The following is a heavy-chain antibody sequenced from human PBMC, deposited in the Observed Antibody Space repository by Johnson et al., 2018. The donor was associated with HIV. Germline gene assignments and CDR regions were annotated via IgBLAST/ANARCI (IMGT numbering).Heavy chain of an antibody. J-gene: IGHJ3*02. CDR3: ARDLSRGGIAARLGAFDI. CDR1: GFNFSNYG. D-gene: IGHD6-6*01. CDR2: IAYDGSNK. V-gene: IGHV3-30*19. Sequence: QVQLVESGGGVVRPGGSLRLSCAASGFNFSNYGIHWVRQAPGKGLEWVAVIAYDGSNKYYADSVKGRFTISRDNSKNTLYLQMNSLRAEDTAVYYCARDLSRGGIAARLGAFDIWGQGTMVTDSS.